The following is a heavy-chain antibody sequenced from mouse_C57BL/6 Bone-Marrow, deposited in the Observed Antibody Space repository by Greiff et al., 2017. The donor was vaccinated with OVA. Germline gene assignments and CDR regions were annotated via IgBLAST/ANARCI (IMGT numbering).Heavy chain of an antibody. Sequence: EVKLVESGGGLVKPGGSLKLSCAASGFTFSSYTMSWVRQTPEKRLEWVATISGGGGNTYYPDSVKGRFTISRDNAKNTLYLQMSSLRSEDTALYYCARHKTTVVVSYYAMDYWGQGTSVTVSS. V-gene: IGHV5-9*01. CDR1: GFTFSSYT. CDR2: ISGGGGNT. J-gene: IGHJ4*01. D-gene: IGHD1-1*01. CDR3: ARHKTTVVVSYYAMDY.